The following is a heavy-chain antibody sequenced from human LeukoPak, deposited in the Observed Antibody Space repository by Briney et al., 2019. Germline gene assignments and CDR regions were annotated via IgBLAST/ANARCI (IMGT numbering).Heavy chain of an antibody. J-gene: IGHJ6*02. V-gene: IGHV3-11*01. CDR2: ISSSGSTI. CDR1: GFTFSDYY. Sequence: PGGSLRLSCAASGFTFSDYYMSWIRQAPGKGLEWVSYISSSGSTIYYADSVKGRFTISRDNAKNSLYLQMNSLRAEDTAVYYCARVGVSHYDFWSGRKKALDYYYGMDVWGQGTTVTVSS. CDR3: ARVGVSHYDFWSGRKKALDYYYGMDV. D-gene: IGHD3-3*01.